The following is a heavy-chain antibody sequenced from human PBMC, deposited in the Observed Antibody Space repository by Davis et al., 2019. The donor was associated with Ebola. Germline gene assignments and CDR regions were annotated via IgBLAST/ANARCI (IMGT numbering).Heavy chain of an antibody. CDR3: ARGHCGGDCYPGAGAFDI. CDR1: GFTVSSNY. Sequence: GGSLRLSCAASGFTVSSNYMGWVRQAPGKGLEWVSVIYSGGSTYYADSVKGRFTISRDNSKNTLYLQMNSLRAEDTAVYYCARGHCGGDCYPGAGAFDIWGQGTMVTVSS. D-gene: IGHD2-21*02. CDR2: IYSGGST. J-gene: IGHJ3*02. V-gene: IGHV3-66*01.